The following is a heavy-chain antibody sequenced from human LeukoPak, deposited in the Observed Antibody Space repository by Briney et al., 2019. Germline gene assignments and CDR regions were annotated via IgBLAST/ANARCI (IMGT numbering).Heavy chain of an antibody. J-gene: IGHJ6*02. D-gene: IGHD4-17*01. Sequence: GASVKVSCKASGYTFTSYGISWVRQAPGQGLEWMGWISAYNGSTNYAQKLQGRVTMTTDTSTSTAYMELRSLRSDDMAVYYCARRDYGDYGHYYYYGMDVWGQGTTVTVSS. CDR1: GYTFTSYG. CDR2: ISAYNGST. V-gene: IGHV1-18*03. CDR3: ARRDYGDYGHYYYYGMDV.